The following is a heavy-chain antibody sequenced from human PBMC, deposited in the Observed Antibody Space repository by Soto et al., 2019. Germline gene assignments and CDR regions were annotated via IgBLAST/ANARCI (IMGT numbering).Heavy chain of an antibody. V-gene: IGHV1-69*01. J-gene: IGHJ6*02. Sequence: QVQLVQSGAAVKKPGSSVKVSCKASGGTFRSYAISWVRPAPGHGLAWLGGILPIFGTANYAQKFQGRVTITADESTSTAYMELSSLRSEDTAVYYCARDNHYGSGSYYSAPVDVWGQGTTVTVSS. CDR2: ILPIFGTA. D-gene: IGHD3-10*01. CDR1: GGTFRSYA. CDR3: ARDNHYGSGSYYSAPVDV.